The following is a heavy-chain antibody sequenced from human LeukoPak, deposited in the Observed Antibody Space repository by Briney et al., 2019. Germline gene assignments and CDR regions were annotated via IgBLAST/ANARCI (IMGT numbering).Heavy chain of an antibody. D-gene: IGHD3-3*01. CDR2: ISGSGGST. V-gene: IGHV3-23*01. CDR3: ARRQPGSGYLPGYYYYYMDV. Sequence: GGSLRLSCAASGFTFSSYAMSWVRQAPGKGLEWVSAISGSGGSTYYADSVKGRFTISRDNSKNTLYLQMNSLRAEDTAVYYCARRQPGSGYLPGYYYYYMDVWGKGTTVTVSS. J-gene: IGHJ6*03. CDR1: GFTFSSYA.